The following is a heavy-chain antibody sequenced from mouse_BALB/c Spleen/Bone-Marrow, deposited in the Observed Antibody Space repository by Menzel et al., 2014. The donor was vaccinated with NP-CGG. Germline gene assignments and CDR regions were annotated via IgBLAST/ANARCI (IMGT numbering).Heavy chain of an antibody. CDR2: INSNGGST. D-gene: IGHD1-2*01. V-gene: IGHV5-6-3*01. Sequence: DVHLVESGGGLVQPGGSLKLSCAASGLTFSSYGMSWVRQTPDKRLELVATINSNGGSTYYPDSVKGRFTISRDNAKNTLYLQMSSLKSEDTAMYYCARHYYGARWGQGTLVTVSA. CDR1: GLTFSSYG. CDR3: ARHYYGAR. J-gene: IGHJ3*01.